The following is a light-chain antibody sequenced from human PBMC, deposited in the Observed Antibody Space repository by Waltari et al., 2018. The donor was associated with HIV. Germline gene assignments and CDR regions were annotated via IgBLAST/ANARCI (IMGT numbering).Light chain of an antibody. CDR2: GNS. CDR1: SSNIGAGSD. V-gene: IGLV1-40*01. J-gene: IGLJ2*01. Sequence: QSVLTQPPSLSGAPGQRVTISCTGSSSNIGAGSDVHWYQQFPGTAPKLLIFGNSNRPSGVPDRFSGSKSGTSASLAITGLQAEDEADYYCQSYDSSLSSLFGGGTKLTVL. CDR3: QSYDSSLSSL.